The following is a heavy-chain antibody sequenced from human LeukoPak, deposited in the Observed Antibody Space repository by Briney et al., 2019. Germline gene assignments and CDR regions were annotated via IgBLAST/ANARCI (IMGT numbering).Heavy chain of an antibody. J-gene: IGHJ6*03. CDR3: ARGDCSGSICYSPMDV. Sequence: PSETLSLTCTVSGGSISTYYWSWIRQPPGKGLEWIGSIYRSGSTNYNPSLKSRVTISVDTSKNQFSLKVSSVTVADTAVYYCARGDCSGSICYSPMDVWGTGTTVTVSS. V-gene: IGHV4-59*08. CDR1: GGSISTYY. D-gene: IGHD2-21*01. CDR2: IYRSGST.